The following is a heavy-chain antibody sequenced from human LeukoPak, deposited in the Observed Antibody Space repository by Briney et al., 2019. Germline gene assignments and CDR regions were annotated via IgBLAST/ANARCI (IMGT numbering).Heavy chain of an antibody. V-gene: IGHV4-31*03. CDR1: GGSLSSGGYY. Sequence: TLSLSCTVDGGSLSSGGYYWSWIRQHPGEGLEWIGYIYYSGSTYYNPSLKSRVTISVDTSKNQFSLKLSSVTAADTAVYYCASSQLGLFSPYYNYGIDVWGQGTTFTVSS. J-gene: IGHJ6*02. CDR3: ASSQLGLFSPYYNYGIDV. D-gene: IGHD3-22*01. CDR2: IYYSGST.